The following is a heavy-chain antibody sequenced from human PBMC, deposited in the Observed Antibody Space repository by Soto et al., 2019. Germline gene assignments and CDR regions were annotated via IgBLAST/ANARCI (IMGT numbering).Heavy chain of an antibody. Sequence: LSLTCTVSGGSISSYYWSWIRQPPGKGLEWIGYIYYSGSTNYNPSLKSRVTISVDTSKNQFSLKLSSVTAADTAVYYCARAPGLYSSSWYWFDPWGQGTLVTVSS. CDR2: IYYSGST. CDR3: ARAPGLYSSSWYWFDP. D-gene: IGHD6-13*01. J-gene: IGHJ5*02. V-gene: IGHV4-59*01. CDR1: GGSISSYY.